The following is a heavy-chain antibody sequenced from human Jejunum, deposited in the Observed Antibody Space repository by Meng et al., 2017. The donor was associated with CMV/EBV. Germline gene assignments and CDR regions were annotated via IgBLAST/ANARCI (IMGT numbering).Heavy chain of an antibody. D-gene: IGHD1-7*01. CDR1: GVTFSSSE. Sequence: SGVTFSSSEMMWVRQAPGKGLEWVSYISGSGSAIYYADSVKGQFTISRDNAKSSLYLQMNSLRAEDTAIYYCARASVSGTFGMDVWGQGTTVTVSS. V-gene: IGHV3-48*03. CDR3: ARASVSGTFGMDV. J-gene: IGHJ6*02. CDR2: ISGSGSAI.